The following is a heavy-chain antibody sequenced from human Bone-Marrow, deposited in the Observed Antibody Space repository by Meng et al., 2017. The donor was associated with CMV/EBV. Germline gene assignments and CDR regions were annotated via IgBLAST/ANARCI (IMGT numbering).Heavy chain of an antibody. CDR1: GGSISSSSYY. J-gene: IGHJ4*02. CDR2: IYHSGST. CDR3: ARDGTVVAATDY. D-gene: IGHD2-15*01. Sequence: SETLSLTCTVSGGSISSSSYYWGWIRQPPGKGLEWIGSIYHSGSTYYNPSLKSRVTISVDTSKNQFSLKLSSVTAADTAVYYCARDGTVVAATDYWGQGTLVTSPQ. V-gene: IGHV4-39*07.